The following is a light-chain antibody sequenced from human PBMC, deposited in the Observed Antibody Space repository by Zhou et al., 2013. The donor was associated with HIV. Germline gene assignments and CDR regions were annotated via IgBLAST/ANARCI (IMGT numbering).Light chain of an antibody. CDR3: QQYNSYPLT. J-gene: IGKJ4*01. CDR2: VTS. Sequence: DIQMTQSPFTLSGSVGDRVTITCRASQDIGDSLAWFQQKPGKAPKSLIEVTSHLESGVPSKFSVGGSGTDFTLTIISLQPEDSATYFCQQYNSYPLTFGGGTEGGDQT. V-gene: IGKV1-16*02. CDR1: QDIGDS.